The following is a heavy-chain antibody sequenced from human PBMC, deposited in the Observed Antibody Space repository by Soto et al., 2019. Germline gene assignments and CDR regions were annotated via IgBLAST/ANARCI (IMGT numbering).Heavy chain of an antibody. CDR3: ARAFRYYDFWSGYSVDYYYYYGMDV. Sequence: GGSLRLSCAASGVTFSSYDMHWVRQATGKGLEWVSAIGTAGDTYYPGSVKGRFTISRENAKNSLYLQMNSLRAGDTAVYYCARAFRYYDFWSGYSVDYYYYYGMDVWGQGTTVTVSS. CDR2: IGTAGDT. D-gene: IGHD3-3*01. CDR1: GVTFSSYD. J-gene: IGHJ6*02. V-gene: IGHV3-13*01.